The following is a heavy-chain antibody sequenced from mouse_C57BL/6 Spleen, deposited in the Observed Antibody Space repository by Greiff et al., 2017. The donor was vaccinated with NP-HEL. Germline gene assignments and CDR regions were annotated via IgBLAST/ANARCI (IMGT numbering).Heavy chain of an antibody. D-gene: IGHD2-4*01. CDR2: ISNGGGST. J-gene: IGHJ1*03. CDR3: ARHYDSKLWYVDV. V-gene: IGHV5-12*01. CDR1: GFTFSDYY. Sequence: EVKLQESGGGLVQPGGSLKLSCAASGFTFSDYYMYWVRQTPEKRLEWVAYISNGGGSTYYPDTVKGRFTISRDNAKNTLYLQMSRLKSEDTAMYYCARHYDSKLWYVDVWGTGTTVTVSS.